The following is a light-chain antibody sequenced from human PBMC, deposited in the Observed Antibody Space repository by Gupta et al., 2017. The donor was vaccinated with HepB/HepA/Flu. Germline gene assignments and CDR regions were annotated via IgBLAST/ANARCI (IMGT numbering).Light chain of an antibody. CDR2: DVN. V-gene: IGLV2-11*01. CDR1: SSDVGSYNF. CDR3: CSYAGTYTNYV. Sequence: QSALTQPRSVSGSPGQSVTISCTGTSSDVGSYNFVSWYQHHPGEAPNLIIYDVNKRPSGVPDRFSGSKSGTTASLTISRLQADDEADYYCCSYAGTYTNYVFGFGTKVTVL. J-gene: IGLJ1*01.